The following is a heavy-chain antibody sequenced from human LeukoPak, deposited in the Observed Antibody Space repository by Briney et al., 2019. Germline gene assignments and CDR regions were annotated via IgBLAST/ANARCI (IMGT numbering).Heavy chain of an antibody. CDR3: ARGGSSGNDYSSFDI. D-gene: IGHD5-12*01. V-gene: IGHV3-53*04. J-gene: IGHJ3*02. CDR2: IHSGGST. CDR1: GFTFSSYV. Sequence: PGGSLRLSCAASGFTFSSYVMSWVRQAPGKGLEWVSVIHSGGSTLYADSVKGRFTISRHNSKNTLYLQVNSLRAEDTAVYLCARGGSSGNDYSSFDIWGQGTMVTVSS.